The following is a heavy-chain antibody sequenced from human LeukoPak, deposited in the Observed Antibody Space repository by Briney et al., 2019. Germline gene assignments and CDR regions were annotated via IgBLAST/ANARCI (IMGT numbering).Heavy chain of an antibody. Sequence: GGSLRLSCAVSGFTFNIYAMSWVRQAPGKGLEWVSAISGSGGSTYYADSVKGRFTISRDNSKNTLYLQMNSLRAEDTAVYYCAKDHSRYYDYVWGSYLIGGYFDYWGQGTLVTVSS. J-gene: IGHJ4*02. D-gene: IGHD3-16*02. V-gene: IGHV3-23*01. CDR1: GFTFNIYA. CDR3: AKDHSRYYDYVWGSYLIGGYFDY. CDR2: ISGSGGST.